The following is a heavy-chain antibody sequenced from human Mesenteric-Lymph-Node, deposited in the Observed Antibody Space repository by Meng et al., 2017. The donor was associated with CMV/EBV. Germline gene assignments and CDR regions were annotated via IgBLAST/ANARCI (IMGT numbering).Heavy chain of an antibody. CDR1: GFTFKTTS. J-gene: IGHJ4*02. CDR3: ATGGVVVPAAILALDY. V-gene: IGHV3-7*01. CDR2: IKKDGSGI. D-gene: IGHD2-2*02. Sequence: GESLKISCAASGFTFKTTSMNWVRQAPGKGLEWVAIIKKDGSGIQYGDSVKGRFTISNDNAQNLVYLQMNSLRVEDTAVYYCATGGVVVPAAILALDYWGQGTLVTVSS.